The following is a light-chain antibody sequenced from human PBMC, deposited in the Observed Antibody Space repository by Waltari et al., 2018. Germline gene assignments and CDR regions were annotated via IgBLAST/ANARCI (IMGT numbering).Light chain of an antibody. CDR2: AAS. V-gene: IGKV1-39*01. CDR3: QQSYSTPLT. CDR1: QSISSY. Sequence: DIQMTQSPSSLSASVGDRVTITCRASQSISSYLNWYQQKPGKAPKLLIYAASSLQSGVPSRCSGSGSGTDFTLTISSLQPEDFATYYCQQSYSTPLTFGGGTKAEIK. J-gene: IGKJ4*01.